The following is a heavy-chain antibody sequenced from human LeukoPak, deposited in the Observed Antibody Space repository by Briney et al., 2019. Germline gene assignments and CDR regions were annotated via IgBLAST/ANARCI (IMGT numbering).Heavy chain of an antibody. J-gene: IGHJ3*02. D-gene: IGHD3-22*01. Sequence: SETLSLTCTVSGASISTYYWTWIRQPPGKGLEWIGYIYYSGSTNYNPSLKSRVTISVDTSKNQFSLKLSSVTAADTAVYYCARLDPPTYYYDSSGYYLGAFDIWGQGTMVTVSS. V-gene: IGHV4-59*08. CDR2: IYYSGST. CDR3: ARLDPPTYYYDSSGYYLGAFDI. CDR1: GASISTYY.